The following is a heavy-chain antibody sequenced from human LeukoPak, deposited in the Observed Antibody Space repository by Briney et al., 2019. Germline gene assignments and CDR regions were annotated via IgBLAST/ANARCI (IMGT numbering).Heavy chain of an antibody. Sequence: WGSLRLSCTVSGFTVSSNSMSWVRQAPGKGLEWVSFIYSDNTHYSDSVKGRFTISRDNSKNALYLQMNSLRAEDTAVYYCARRAGAYSHPYDYWGQGTLVTVSS. CDR1: GFTVSSNS. CDR2: IYSDNT. V-gene: IGHV3-53*01. D-gene: IGHD4/OR15-4a*01. CDR3: ARRAGAYSHPYDY. J-gene: IGHJ4*02.